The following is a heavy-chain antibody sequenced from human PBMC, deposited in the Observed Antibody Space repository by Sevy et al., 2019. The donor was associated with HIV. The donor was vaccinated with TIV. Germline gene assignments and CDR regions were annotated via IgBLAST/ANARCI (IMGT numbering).Heavy chain of an antibody. CDR3: AREALGEYCSGGSCPVYYYYRMDV. D-gene: IGHD2-15*01. J-gene: IGHJ6*02. Sequence: SETLSLTCAVSGYSISSGYYWGWIRQPPGKGLEWIRSIYHSGSTYYNPSLKSRVTISVDTSKNQFSLKLSSVTAADTAVYYCAREALGEYCSGGSCPVYYYYRMDVWGQGTTVTVSS. V-gene: IGHV4-38-2*02. CDR1: GYSISSGYY. CDR2: IYHSGST.